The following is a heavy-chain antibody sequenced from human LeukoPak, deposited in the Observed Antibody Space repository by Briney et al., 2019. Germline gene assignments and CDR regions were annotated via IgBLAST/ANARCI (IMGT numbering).Heavy chain of an antibody. CDR3: AKDGGYYYFDY. D-gene: IGHD3-22*01. J-gene: IGHJ4*02. V-gene: IGHV3-23*01. CDR1: GFTVSSNY. Sequence: GGSLRLSCAASGFTVSSNYMSWVRQAPGKGLEWVSAISGSGGSTYYADSVKGRFTISRDNSKNTLYLQMNSLRAEDTAVYYCAKDGGYYYFDYWGQGTLVTVSS. CDR2: ISGSGGST.